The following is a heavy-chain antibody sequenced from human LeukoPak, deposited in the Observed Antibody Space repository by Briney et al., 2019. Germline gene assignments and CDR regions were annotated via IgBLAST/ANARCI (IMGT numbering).Heavy chain of an antibody. Sequence: GGSLRLSCAASGFSFRGDHMDWVRQAPGKGLEWVGRARNKAHGYTTRYAVSVEGRFTIARDDSKNSVYLQMDSLKIEDTALYHCVRAPYFDAVGTPFDAFDTWGEGTMVTVSS. CDR2: ARNKAHGYTT. CDR1: GFSFRGDH. V-gene: IGHV3-72*01. J-gene: IGHJ3*02. D-gene: IGHD2/OR15-2a*01. CDR3: VRAPYFDAVGTPFDAFDT.